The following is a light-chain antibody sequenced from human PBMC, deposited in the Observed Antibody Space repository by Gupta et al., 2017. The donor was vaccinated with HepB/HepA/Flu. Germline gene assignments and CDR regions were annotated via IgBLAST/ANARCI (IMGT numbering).Light chain of an antibody. J-gene: IGKJ4*01. Sequence: EIVLTQSPGTLSLSPGERVTLSCRASQSVSSSHLAWYQQKPGQAPRLLIYGASRRATGIPDRFSGSGSGTDFTLTISRLEPEDLAVYYCQQYDRSTVTFGGGTKVEIK. CDR1: QSVSSSH. CDR3: QQYDRSTVT. V-gene: IGKV3-20*01. CDR2: GAS.